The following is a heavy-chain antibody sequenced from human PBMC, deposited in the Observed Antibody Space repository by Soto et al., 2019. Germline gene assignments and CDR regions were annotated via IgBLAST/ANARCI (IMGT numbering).Heavy chain of an antibody. CDR3: ARWRYYFDSSRRGMDV. V-gene: IGHV4-4*02. CDR2: SYHSGST. D-gene: IGHD3-22*01. CDR1: GGSISSSNW. J-gene: IGHJ6*02. Sequence: QVQLQESGPGLVKPSGTLSLTCAVSGGSISSSNWWSWVRQPPGKGLEWIGESYHSGSTNYNPSLKSLVTISVDKSKNQFSLKLSSVTAADTAVDYCARWRYYFDSSRRGMDVWGQGTTVTVSS.